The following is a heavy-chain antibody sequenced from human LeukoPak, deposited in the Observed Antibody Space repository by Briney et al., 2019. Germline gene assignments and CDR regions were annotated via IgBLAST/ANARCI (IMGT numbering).Heavy chain of an antibody. D-gene: IGHD3-10*01. CDR2: IYYSGGT. Sequence: SETLSLTCTVSGGSISSSSYYWGWIRQPPGKGLEWLGSIYYSGGTYYNPSLKSRVTISVDTSKNQFSLKLSSVTAADTAVYYCARDGRPYYYGSGSRGGLFDPWGQGTLVTVSS. J-gene: IGHJ5*02. CDR3: ARDGRPYYYGSGSRGGLFDP. CDR1: GGSISSSSYY. V-gene: IGHV4-39*07.